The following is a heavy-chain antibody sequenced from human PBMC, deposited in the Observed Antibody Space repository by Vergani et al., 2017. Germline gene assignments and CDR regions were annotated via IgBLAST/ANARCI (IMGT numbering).Heavy chain of an antibody. CDR3: ARDIPRGANYFDL. CDR1: GFTFSDYW. CDR2: IEDDGDEK. D-gene: IGHD2-21*01. Sequence: EVQLVESGGGVVRPGESLRLSCAASGFTFSDYWMTWVRQAPGKGLEWVANIEDDGDEKNYVDSVKGRFTLPRDNADNSLYLRMNSLRAEDTAVYYCARDIPRGANYFDLWGQGALVIVSS. V-gene: IGHV3-7*01. J-gene: IGHJ4*02.